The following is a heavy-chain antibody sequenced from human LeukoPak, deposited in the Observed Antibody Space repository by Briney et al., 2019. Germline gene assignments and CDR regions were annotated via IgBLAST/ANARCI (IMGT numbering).Heavy chain of an antibody. CDR2: INPNSGGT. D-gene: IGHD2-2*01. J-gene: IGHJ4*02. Sequence: ASVKASCKASGYTFTGYYMHWVRQAPGRGLEWMGWINPNSGGTNYAQKFQGRVTMTRDTSISTAYMELSRLRSDDTAVYYCARGLSLYLAYCSSTSCTPGYWGQGTLVTVSS. CDR3: ARGLSLYLAYCSSTSCTPGY. V-gene: IGHV1-2*02. CDR1: GYTFTGYY.